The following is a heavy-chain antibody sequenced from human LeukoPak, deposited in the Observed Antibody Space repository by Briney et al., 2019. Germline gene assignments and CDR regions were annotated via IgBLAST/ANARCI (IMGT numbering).Heavy chain of an antibody. CDR3: AKFWHSDC. CDR1: GYIFTDYY. V-gene: IGHV1-2*02. CDR2: IDPNNGGT. J-gene: IGHJ4*02. Sequence: ASVKVSCKASGYIFTDYYIHWVRQAPGQGLEWMGWIDPNNGGTHYAQKFQGRVTMTRDTSISTAYMQLSGLTFDDTAVYYCAKFWHSDCWGQGTLVTVSS.